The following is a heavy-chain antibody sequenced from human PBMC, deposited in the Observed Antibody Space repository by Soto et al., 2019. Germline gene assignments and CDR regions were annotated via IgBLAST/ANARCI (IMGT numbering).Heavy chain of an antibody. CDR1: GYTFTRYT. D-gene: IGHD3-10*01. CDR2: INPDNGNT. V-gene: IGHV1-3*01. J-gene: IGHJ4*02. Sequence: ASVKVSCKASGYTFTRYTMNWVRQAPGQRLEWMGWINPDNGNTKSSQKFQDRVIITRDTSASTAYMELRSLQSDDTAVYYCARDSGSDLSVPGVVFDSWGQGALVTVSS. CDR3: ARDSGSDLSVPGVVFDS.